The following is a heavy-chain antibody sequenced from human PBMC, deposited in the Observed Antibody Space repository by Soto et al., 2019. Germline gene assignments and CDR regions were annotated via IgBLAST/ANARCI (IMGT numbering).Heavy chain of an antibody. V-gene: IGHV3-30-3*01. CDR2: ISYDGSNK. CDR3: ARAWFGESDAFDI. Sequence: QVQLVESGGGVVQPGRSLRLSCAASGFTFSSYAMHWVRQAPGKGLEWVAVISYDGSNKYYADSVKGRFTISRDNSKNTLYLQMNSLRAEDTAVYYCARAWFGESDAFDIWGQGTMVTVSS. D-gene: IGHD3-10*01. CDR1: GFTFSSYA. J-gene: IGHJ3*02.